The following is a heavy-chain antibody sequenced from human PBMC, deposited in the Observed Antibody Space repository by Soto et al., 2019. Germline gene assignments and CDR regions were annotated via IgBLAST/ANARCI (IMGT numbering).Heavy chain of an antibody. CDR1: GYTFTSYD. D-gene: IGHD3-9*01. CDR3: ARGRDILPGYYAYYYYGMDV. Sequence: QVQLVQSGAEVKKPGASVKVSCKASGYTFTSYDINWVRQATGQGLEWMGWMNPNSGNTGYAQKFQGRVTMTRNTSISTAYMELSSLRSEDTAVYYCARGRDILPGYYAYYYYGMDVWGQGTTVTVSS. J-gene: IGHJ6*02. CDR2: MNPNSGNT. V-gene: IGHV1-8*01.